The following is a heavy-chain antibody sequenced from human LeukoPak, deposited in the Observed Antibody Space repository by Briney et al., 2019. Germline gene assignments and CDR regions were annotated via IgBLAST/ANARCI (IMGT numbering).Heavy chain of an antibody. CDR2: IYYSGNT. D-gene: IGHD3-22*01. Sequence: PSETLSLTCTVSGGPISSSSYYWGWIRQPPGKGLEWIGSIYYSGNTNYNPSLKSRVTISVDTSKNQFSLKLSSVTAADTAVYYCARVTDSSGYYRYYYYMDVWGKGTTVTVSS. J-gene: IGHJ6*03. CDR1: GGPISSSSYY. V-gene: IGHV4-39*07. CDR3: ARVTDSSGYYRYYYYMDV.